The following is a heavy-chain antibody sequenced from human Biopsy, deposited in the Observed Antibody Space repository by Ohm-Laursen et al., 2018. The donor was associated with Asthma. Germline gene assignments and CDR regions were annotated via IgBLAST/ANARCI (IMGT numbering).Heavy chain of an antibody. D-gene: IGHD6-13*01. V-gene: IGHV3-30*03. J-gene: IGHJ4*02. CDR2: ITHDGSRM. Sequence: SLRLSCAASGFAFGKYGMYWARQAPGKGLQWVAVITHDGSRMYYADSVRGRFTISRDNSRNTLYLEMSSLRVDDTAVYYCARNNDQQLTYWGRGTLVTVSS. CDR3: ARNNDQQLTY. CDR1: GFAFGKYG.